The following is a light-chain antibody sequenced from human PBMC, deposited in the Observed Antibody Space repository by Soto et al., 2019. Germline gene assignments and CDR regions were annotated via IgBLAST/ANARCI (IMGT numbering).Light chain of an antibody. CDR2: KAS. J-gene: IGKJ4*01. CDR3: QQYNSYPLT. CDR1: QSISSW. V-gene: IGKV1-5*03. Sequence: DLPMTQSPSTLSASVGDRVNITRRASQSISSWLAWYQKKPGKAPKILIYKASSLESGVPSRFSGSGSGTEFTLTISRLQTDEFATYYCQQYNSYPLTFGGGTKLDIK.